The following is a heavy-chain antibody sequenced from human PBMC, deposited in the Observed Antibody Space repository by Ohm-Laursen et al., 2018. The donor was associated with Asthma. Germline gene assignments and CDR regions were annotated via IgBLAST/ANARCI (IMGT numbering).Heavy chain of an antibody. CDR1: GYTFTRYH. V-gene: IGHV1-46*01. CDR3: ARERTYWFDP. J-gene: IGHJ5*02. Sequence: GASVKVSCKASGYTFTRYHMHWVRQAPGQGLEWMGIISPSGGSTSYAQKFQGRVTMTRDTSTSTVYMELSSLRSEDTAVYYCARERTYWFDPWGQGTLVTVSS. CDR2: ISPSGGST.